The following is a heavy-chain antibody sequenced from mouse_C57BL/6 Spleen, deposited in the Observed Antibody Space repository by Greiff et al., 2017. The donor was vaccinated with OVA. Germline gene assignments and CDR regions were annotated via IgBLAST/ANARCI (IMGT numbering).Heavy chain of an antibody. CDR1: GFSFNTYA. CDR3: VRQGLYYGNYEGFAY. V-gene: IGHV10-1*01. Sequence: EVMLVESGGGLVQPKGSLKLSCAASGFSFNTYAMNWVRQAPGKGLEWVARIRSKSNNYATYYADSVKDRITISRDDSESMLYLQMNNLKTEDTAMYYCVRQGLYYGNYEGFAYWGQGTLVTVSA. CDR2: IRSKSNNYAT. D-gene: IGHD2-1*01. J-gene: IGHJ3*01.